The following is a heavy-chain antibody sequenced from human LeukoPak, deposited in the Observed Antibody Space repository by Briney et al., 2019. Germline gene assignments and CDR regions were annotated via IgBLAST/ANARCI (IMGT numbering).Heavy chain of an antibody. CDR3: ARYDSGTSNDAFDI. J-gene: IGHJ3*02. CDR2: IYNSGRT. V-gene: IGHV4-59*12. Sequence: PSETLSLTCIVSGGSISNYYWSWIRQPPGKGLEWIGYIYNSGRTNYNPSLKSRVTISVDTSKNQFSLKLGSVTAADTAVYYCARYDSGTSNDAFDIWGQGTMVTVSS. CDR1: GGSISNYY. D-gene: IGHD1-26*01.